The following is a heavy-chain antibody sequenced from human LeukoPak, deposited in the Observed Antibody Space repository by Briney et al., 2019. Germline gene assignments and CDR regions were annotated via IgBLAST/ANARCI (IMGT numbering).Heavy chain of an antibody. Sequence: PGGSLRLSCAASGFTFSSYGMHWVRQAPGKGLEWVAFIRYDGSNKYYADSVKGRFTISRDNSKNTLYLQMNSLRAEDTAVYYCAKDRGSITIFGVADGDYFDYWGQGTLVTASS. CDR2: IRYDGSNK. D-gene: IGHD3-3*01. V-gene: IGHV3-30*02. CDR1: GFTFSSYG. CDR3: AKDRGSITIFGVADGDYFDY. J-gene: IGHJ4*02.